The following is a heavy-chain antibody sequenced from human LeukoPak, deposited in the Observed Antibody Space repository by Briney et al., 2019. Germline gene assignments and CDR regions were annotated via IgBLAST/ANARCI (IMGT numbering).Heavy chain of an antibody. Sequence: PGGSLRLSCAASGFTFSSYAMSWVRQAPGKGLEWVSGISGGGGSTYYADSVKGRFTISRDNSKNTLYLQMNSLRAEDTAVYYCARGFNRGFDPWGQGTLVIVSS. CDR2: ISGGGGST. V-gene: IGHV3-23*01. D-gene: IGHD3-10*01. CDR3: ARGFNRGFDP. CDR1: GFTFSSYA. J-gene: IGHJ5*02.